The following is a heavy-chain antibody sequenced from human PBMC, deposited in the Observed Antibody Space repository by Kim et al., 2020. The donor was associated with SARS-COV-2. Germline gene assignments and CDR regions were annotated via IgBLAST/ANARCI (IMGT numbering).Heavy chain of an antibody. D-gene: IGHD3-10*01. CDR1: GGSISSSSYY. CDR2: IYYSGST. V-gene: IGHV4-39*07. CDR3: ARDRVGSNYGSGSYYMPRAGHTSRFYYGMDV. Sequence: SETLSLTCTVSGGSISSSSYYWGWIRQPPGKGLEWIGSIYYSGSTYYNPSLKSRVTISVDTSKNQFSLKLSSVTAADTAVYYCARDRVGSNYGSGSYYMPRAGHTSRFYYGMDVWGQGTTVTVSS. J-gene: IGHJ6*02.